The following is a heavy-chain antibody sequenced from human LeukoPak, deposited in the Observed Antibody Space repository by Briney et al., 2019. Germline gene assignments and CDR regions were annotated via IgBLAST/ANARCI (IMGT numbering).Heavy chain of an antibody. J-gene: IGHJ4*02. D-gene: IGHD6-13*01. V-gene: IGHV1-46*01. CDR3: ARAGKIAAAGFAFDY. CDR2: INPSGGST. Sequence: ASVKVSCKASGGTFSSYAISWVRQAPGQGLEWMGIINPSGGSTSYAQKFQGRVTMTRDMSTSTVYMELSSLRSEDTAVYYCARAGKIAAAGFAFDYWGQGTLVTVSS. CDR1: GGTFSSYA.